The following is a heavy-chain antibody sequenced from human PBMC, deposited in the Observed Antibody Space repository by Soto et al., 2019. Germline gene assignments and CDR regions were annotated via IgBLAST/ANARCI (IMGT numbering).Heavy chain of an antibody. Sequence: QVQLVQSGAEVKKPGSSVKVSCKASGGTFSSYAISWVRQAPGQGLEWMGGIIPIFGTANYAQKFQGRVTITADESTSTAYMELSSLRSEDTAVYYCARTLLYCSGGSGYSGLPYYYGMDVW. V-gene: IGHV1-69*01. CDR2: IIPIFGTA. CDR1: GGTFSSYA. D-gene: IGHD2-15*01. CDR3: ARTLLYCSGGSGYSGLPYYYGMDV. J-gene: IGHJ6*01.